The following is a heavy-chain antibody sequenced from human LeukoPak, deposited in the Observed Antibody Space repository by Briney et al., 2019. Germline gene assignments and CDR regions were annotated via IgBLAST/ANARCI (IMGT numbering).Heavy chain of an antibody. Sequence: GGSLRLSCAASGFTFSSYGMTWVRQAPGKGLEWVSAISDSGGRTFYADSVKGRFTISRDNSKNTLYLQINSLRAGDTAVYYCAKGDTTWELPHDCWGQGTMVTVSS. J-gene: IGHJ3*01. D-gene: IGHD1-26*01. CDR1: GFTFSSYG. CDR3: AKGDTTWELPHDC. V-gene: IGHV3-23*01. CDR2: ISDSGGRT.